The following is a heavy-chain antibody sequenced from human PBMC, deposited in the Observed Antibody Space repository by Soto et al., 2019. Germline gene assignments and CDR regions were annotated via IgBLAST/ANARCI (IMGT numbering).Heavy chain of an antibody. D-gene: IGHD3-16*02. J-gene: IGHJ6*02. Sequence: GGSLRLSCAASGFTFSSYAMHWVRQAPGKGLEWVAVISYDGSNKYYADSVKGRFTISRDNSKSTLYLQMNSLRAEDTAVYYCARDLSVSNYYYYGMDVWGQGTTVTVSS. CDR3: ARDLSVSNYYYYGMDV. V-gene: IGHV3-30-3*01. CDR1: GFTFSSYA. CDR2: ISYDGSNK.